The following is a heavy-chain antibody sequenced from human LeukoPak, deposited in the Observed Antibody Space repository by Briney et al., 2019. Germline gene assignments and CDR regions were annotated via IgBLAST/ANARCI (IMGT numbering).Heavy chain of an antibody. D-gene: IGHD4-11*01. V-gene: IGHV4-39*07. CDR1: GGSISSGSYY. CDR3: ARGYMTTVTPLGY. Sequence: SETLSLTCTVSGGSISSGSYYWSWIRQPPGKGLEWIGEINHSGSTNYNPSLKSRVTISVDTSKNQFSLKLSSVTAADTAVYYCARGYMTTVTPLGYWGQGTLVTVSS. J-gene: IGHJ4*02. CDR2: INHSGST.